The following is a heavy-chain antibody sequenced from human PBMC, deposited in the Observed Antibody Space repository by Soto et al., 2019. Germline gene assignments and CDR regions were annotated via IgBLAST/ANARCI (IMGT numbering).Heavy chain of an antibody. Sequence: EVQLVESGGGLVKPGGSLRLSCAASGFTFSNAWMSWVRQAPGKGLEWVGRIKSKTDGGTTDYAAPVKGRFTISRDDSKNTLYLQINSLKTEDTAVYYCTPPWGCYYILTGYYFDYLGQGTLVTVSS. J-gene: IGHJ4*02. CDR1: GFTFSNAW. D-gene: IGHD3-9*01. CDR3: TPPWGCYYILTGYYFDY. CDR2: IKSKTDGGTT. V-gene: IGHV3-15*01.